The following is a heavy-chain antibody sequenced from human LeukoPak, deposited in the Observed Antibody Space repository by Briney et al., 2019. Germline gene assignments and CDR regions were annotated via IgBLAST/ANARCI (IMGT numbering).Heavy chain of an antibody. D-gene: IGHD3-22*01. CDR1: GFTFSSYG. V-gene: IGHV3-33*06. CDR2: IWYDGSNK. CDR3: AKEVSGYYDSSGYYPPYYFDY. J-gene: IGHJ4*02. Sequence: PGGSPRLSCAASGFTFSSYGMPWVRQAPGKGLEWVAVIWYDGSNKYFADSVKGRFTISRDNSKNTLYLQMNSLRAEDTAVYYCAKEVSGYYDSSGYYPPYYFDYWGQGTLVTVSS.